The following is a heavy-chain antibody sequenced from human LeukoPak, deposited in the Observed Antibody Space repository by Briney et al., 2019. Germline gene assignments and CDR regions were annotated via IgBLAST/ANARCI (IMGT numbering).Heavy chain of an antibody. J-gene: IGHJ4*02. CDR2: IWYDGSNK. CDR1: GFTFSSYG. CDR3: ARGSQQLVRGLSSYFDY. Sequence: PGGSLRLSCAASGFTFSSYGMHWVRQAPGKGLEWVAVIWYDGSNKYYADSVKGRFTISRDNSKNTLYPQMNSLRAEDTAVYYCARGSQQLVRGLSSYFDYWGQGTLVTVSS. D-gene: IGHD6-13*01. V-gene: IGHV3-33*01.